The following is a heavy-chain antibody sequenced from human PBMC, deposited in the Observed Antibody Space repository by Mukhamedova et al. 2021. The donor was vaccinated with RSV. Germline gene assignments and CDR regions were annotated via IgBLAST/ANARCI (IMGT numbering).Heavy chain of an antibody. Sequence: VRQAPGKGLEWVSGISWNSGSIGYADSVKGRFTISRDNAKNSLYLQMNSLRAEDTALYYCAKDAYQWLGPCRVDYWGQGTLVTVS. V-gene: IGHV3-9*01. J-gene: IGHJ4*02. CDR3: AKDAYQWLGPCRVDY. CDR2: ISWNSGSI. D-gene: IGHD6-19*01.